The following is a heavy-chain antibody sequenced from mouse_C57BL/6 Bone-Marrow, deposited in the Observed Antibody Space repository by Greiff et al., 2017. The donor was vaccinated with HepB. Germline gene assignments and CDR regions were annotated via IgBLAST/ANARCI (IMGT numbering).Heavy chain of an antibody. D-gene: IGHD2-2*01. V-gene: IGHV5-4*01. J-gene: IGHJ3*01. CDR1: GFTFSSYA. Sequence: EVKLVESGGGLVKPGGSLKLSCAASGFTFSSYAMSWVRQTPEKRLEWVATISDGGSYTYYPDNVKGRFTISRDNAKNNLYLQMSHLKSEDTAMYYCAREDGNDPGWFAYWGQGTLVTASA. CDR3: AREDGNDPGWFAY. CDR2: ISDGGSYT.